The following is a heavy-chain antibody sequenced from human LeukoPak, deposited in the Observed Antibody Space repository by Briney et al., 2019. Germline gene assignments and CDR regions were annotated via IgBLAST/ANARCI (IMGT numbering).Heavy chain of an antibody. CDR3: AKGDFVEQLVNY. J-gene: IGHJ4*02. CDR1: GFTFSSYA. Sequence: PGGPLRLSCAASGFTFSSYAMSWVRQAPGKGLEWVSAISGSGGSTYYADSVKGRFTISRDNSKNTLYLQMNSLRAEDTAVYYCAKGDFVEQLVNYWGQGTLVTVSS. CDR2: ISGSGGST. V-gene: IGHV3-23*01. D-gene: IGHD6-6*01.